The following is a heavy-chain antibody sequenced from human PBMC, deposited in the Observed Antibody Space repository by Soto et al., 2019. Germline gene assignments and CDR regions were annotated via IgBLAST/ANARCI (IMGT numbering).Heavy chain of an antibody. Sequence: SVKVSCKASGGTFSSYAISWVRQAPGQGLEWMGGIIPIFGTATYAQKFQGRVTITADESTSTAYMELSSLRSEDTAVYYCARGGIAARRDYYYYYGMDVWGQGTTVTVSS. CDR3: ARGGIAARRDYYYYYGMDV. V-gene: IGHV1-69*13. D-gene: IGHD6-6*01. J-gene: IGHJ6*02. CDR2: IIPIFGTA. CDR1: GGTFSSYA.